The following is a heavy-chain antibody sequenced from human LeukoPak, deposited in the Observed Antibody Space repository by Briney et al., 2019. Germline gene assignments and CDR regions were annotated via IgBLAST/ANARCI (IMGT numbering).Heavy chain of an antibody. J-gene: IGHJ4*02. CDR3: VYYDSSGYYYGRLRY. D-gene: IGHD3-22*01. CDR2: TSAGGDNT. CDR1: AFTFSSHA. Sequence: GGSLRLSCAASAFTFSSHAMSWVRKTPGKGLEWVSATSAGGDNTLYADSVKGRFTISRDNSKDTLYLHMNSLTAEDTAVYFCVYYDSSGYYYGRLRYWGQGTPVTVSP. V-gene: IGHV3-23*01.